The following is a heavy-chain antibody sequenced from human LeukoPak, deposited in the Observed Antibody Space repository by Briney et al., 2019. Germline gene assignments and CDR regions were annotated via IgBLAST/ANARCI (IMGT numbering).Heavy chain of an antibody. Sequence: SGGSLRLSCAASGFTFDDYAMHWVRQAPGKGLEWVSASSGSGGSTYYADSVKGRFTISRDNSKNTLYLQMNSLRAEDTAVYYCARTLNDAFDIWGQGTMVTVSS. V-gene: IGHV3-23*01. CDR3: ARTLNDAFDI. CDR1: GFTFDDYA. CDR2: SSGSGGST. J-gene: IGHJ3*02.